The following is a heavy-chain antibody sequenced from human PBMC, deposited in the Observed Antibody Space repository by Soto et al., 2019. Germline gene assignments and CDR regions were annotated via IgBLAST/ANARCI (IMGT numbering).Heavy chain of an antibody. J-gene: IGHJ6*02. CDR2: ISSSSSTI. Sequence: GGSLRLSCAASGFTFSSYSMNWVRQAPGKGLEWVSYISSSSSTIYYADSVKGRFTISRDNAKNPLYLQMNSLRDEDTAVYYCARPQYSGSYLDYYYGMDVWGQGTTVTVSS. CDR1: GFTFSSYS. D-gene: IGHD1-26*01. CDR3: ARPQYSGSYLDYYYGMDV. V-gene: IGHV3-48*02.